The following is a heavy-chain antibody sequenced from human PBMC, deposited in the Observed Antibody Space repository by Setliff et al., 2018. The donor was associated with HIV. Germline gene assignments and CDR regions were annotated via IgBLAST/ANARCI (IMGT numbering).Heavy chain of an antibody. Sequence: SETLSLTCTVSGGSISSGSYHWSWIRQPAGKGLEWIGHIYTSGSTKYNPSLKSRATISVDTSKTQFSLRLSSVTAADTAVYYCARGGRGGGEPYYDFWSGYHDTFDIWGQGTMVTVSS. CDR1: GGSISSGSYH. CDR2: IYTSGST. J-gene: IGHJ3*02. CDR3: ARGGRGGGEPYYDFWSGYHDTFDI. V-gene: IGHV4-61*09. D-gene: IGHD3-3*01.